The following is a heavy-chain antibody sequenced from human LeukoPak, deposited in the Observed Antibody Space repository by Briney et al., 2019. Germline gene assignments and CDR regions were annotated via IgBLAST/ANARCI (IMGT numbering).Heavy chain of an antibody. CDR1: GGSISSGGYY. D-gene: IGHD2-8*01. CDR3: ARGPRGDIVLMVYATRYYYGMDV. V-gene: IGHV4-30-2*01. J-gene: IGHJ6*02. CDR2: INHSGST. Sequence: SQTLSLTCTVSGGSISSGGYYWSWIRQPPGKGLEWIGEINHSGSTNYNPSLKSRVTISVDTSKNQFSLKLSSVTAADTAVYYCARGPRGDIVLMVYATRYYYGMDVWGQGTTVTVSS.